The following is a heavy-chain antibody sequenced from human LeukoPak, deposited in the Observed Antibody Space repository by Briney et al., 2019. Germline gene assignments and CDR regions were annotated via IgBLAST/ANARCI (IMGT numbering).Heavy chain of an antibody. D-gene: IGHD6-19*01. J-gene: IGHJ5*02. V-gene: IGHV5-51*01. CDR1: GYSFTSYW. Sequence: GESLKISCKGSGYSFTSYWIGWVRQMPGKGLEWMGIIYPGDSDTRYSPSFQGQVTISADKSISTAYLQWSSLKASDTAMYYCARLGPVDSSGWYSYNWFDPWGQGTLVTVSS. CDR3: ARLGPVDSSGWYSYNWFDP. CDR2: IYPGDSDT.